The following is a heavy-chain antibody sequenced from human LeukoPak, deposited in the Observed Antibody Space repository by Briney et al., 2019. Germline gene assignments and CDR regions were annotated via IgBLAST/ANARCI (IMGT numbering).Heavy chain of an antibody. V-gene: IGHV1-46*01. CDR1: GYTFTSYY. Sequence: ASVKVSCKASGYTFTSYYMHWVRQAPGQGLERIGIINPSGGSTSYAQKFQGRVTMTRDMSTSTVYMELSSLRSEDTAGYYCARDDALVVPAARLDYWGQGTLVTVSS. CDR2: INPSGGST. CDR3: ARDDALVVPAARLDY. D-gene: IGHD2-2*01. J-gene: IGHJ4*02.